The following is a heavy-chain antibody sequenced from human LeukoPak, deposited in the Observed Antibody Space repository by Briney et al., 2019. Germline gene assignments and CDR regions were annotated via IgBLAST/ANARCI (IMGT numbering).Heavy chain of an antibody. CDR2: TYYSGST. J-gene: IGHJ4*02. D-gene: IGHD3-22*01. V-gene: IGHV4-59*01. CDR1: GGSISSYY. CDR3: ARGTYDSSRYYYFDY. Sequence: SETLSLTCTVSGGSISSYYWSWIRQPPGKGLEYIGYTYYSGSTNYNPSLKSRVTISVNTSKNQFSLKLSSVTAADTAVYFCARGTYDSSRYYYFDYWGQGTLVTVSS.